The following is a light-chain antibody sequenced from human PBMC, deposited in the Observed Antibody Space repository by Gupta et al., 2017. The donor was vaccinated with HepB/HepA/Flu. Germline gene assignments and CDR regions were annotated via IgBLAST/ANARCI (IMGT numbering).Light chain of an antibody. J-gene: IGLJ2*01. V-gene: IGLV1-44*01. CDR1: SSNIGENT. Sequence: QSVLPQPPSVPATPGQRVTISCSGSSSNIGENTVNWYQQLPGTAPKVLIYSNNQRSSGVPDRFSGSKSGTSASLAISGLQSDDEADYYCAAWDDSLSGVVFGGGTKLTVL. CDR2: SNN. CDR3: AAWDDSLSGVV.